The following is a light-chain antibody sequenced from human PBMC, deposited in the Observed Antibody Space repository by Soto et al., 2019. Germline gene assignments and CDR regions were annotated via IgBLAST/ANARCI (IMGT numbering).Light chain of an antibody. J-gene: IGKJ4*01. CDR1: QRVSSSY. V-gene: IGKV3-20*01. CDR3: QQYGSSPLT. CDR2: GAS. Sequence: EIVLTQSPGTLSLSPGERATLSCRASQRVSSSYLAWYQQKPGQAPRLLIYGASSRATGIPDRFSGSGSGTDFTLTINRLEAEDFAVYYCQQYGSSPLTFGGGTKVEIK.